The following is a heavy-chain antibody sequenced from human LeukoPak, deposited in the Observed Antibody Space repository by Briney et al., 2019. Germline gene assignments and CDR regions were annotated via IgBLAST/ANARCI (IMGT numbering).Heavy chain of an antibody. D-gene: IGHD5-24*01. J-gene: IGHJ5*02. Sequence: PRGSLRLSRAASGFTASSNYMSWVRQAPGKGLEWVSVIYSGGTTYDADSVKGRSTISRDNSRNTLYLQMNSLRVEDTAVYYCAVENSRFRFDPWGQGTLVTVSS. CDR3: AVENSRFRFDP. V-gene: IGHV3-66*02. CDR2: IYSGGTT. CDR1: GFTASSNY.